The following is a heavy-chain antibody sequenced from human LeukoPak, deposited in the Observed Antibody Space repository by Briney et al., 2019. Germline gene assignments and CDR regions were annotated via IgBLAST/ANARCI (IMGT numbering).Heavy chain of an antibody. CDR3: ANSEVYAFDI. J-gene: IGHJ3*02. CDR1: GGTFSSYA. Sequence: ASVKVSCKASGGTFSSYAISWVRQAPGQGLEWMGGIIPIFGTANYAQKFQGRVTITTDESTSTAYMELSSLRSEDTAVYYCANSEVYAFDIWGQGTMVTVSS. V-gene: IGHV1-69*05. D-gene: IGHD2-8*01. CDR2: IIPIFGTA.